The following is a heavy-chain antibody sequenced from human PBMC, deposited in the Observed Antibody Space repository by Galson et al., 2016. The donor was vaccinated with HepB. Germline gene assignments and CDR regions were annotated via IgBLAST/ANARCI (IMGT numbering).Heavy chain of an antibody. CDR2: ISTYNDNT. CDR1: GYTFTSYG. J-gene: IGHJ5*02. V-gene: IGHV1-18*01. Sequence: SVKVSCKASGYTFTSYGINWVRQAPGQGLEWMGWISTYNDNTNYAQKFQGRVTMTTDRSTSTAYMELRSLRSDDTAVYYCAREGEEGSYFSKWFDPWGQGTLVTVSS. D-gene: IGHD3-10*01. CDR3: AREGEEGSYFSKWFDP.